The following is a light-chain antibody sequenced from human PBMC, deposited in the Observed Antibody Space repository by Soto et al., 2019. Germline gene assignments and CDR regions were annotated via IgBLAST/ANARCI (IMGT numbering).Light chain of an antibody. Sequence: EIVLTQSPGTLSLSPGERATLSCRASQSVTSGDLAWYQQKPGQAPRLLMYGASRRITGVPDRFSGSGSGTDFTLTISRLQPEDFAVYYCQQYGNFPRTFGQGTKVAIK. J-gene: IGKJ1*01. CDR2: GAS. CDR3: QQYGNFPRT. V-gene: IGKV3-20*01. CDR1: QSVTSGD.